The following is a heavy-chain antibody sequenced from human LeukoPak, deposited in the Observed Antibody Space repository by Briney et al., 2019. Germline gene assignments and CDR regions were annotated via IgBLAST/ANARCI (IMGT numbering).Heavy chain of an antibody. V-gene: IGHV3-30*18. CDR1: GFTFSSYG. J-gene: IGHJ4*02. Sequence: GGSLRLSCAASGFTFSSYGMHWVRQAPGKGLEWVAVISYDGSNKYYADSVKGRFTISRDNSKNTLYLQMNSLRAGDTAVYYCAKESIAAAGTGYFDYWGQGTLVTVSS. D-gene: IGHD6-13*01. CDR2: ISYDGSNK. CDR3: AKESIAAAGTGYFDY.